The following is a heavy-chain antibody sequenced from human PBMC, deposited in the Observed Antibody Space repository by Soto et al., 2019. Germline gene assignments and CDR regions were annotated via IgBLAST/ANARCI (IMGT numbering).Heavy chain of an antibody. Sequence: GGSLRLSCAASGFTFSSYAMSWVRQAPGKGLEWVSGISGSGDSTYYADSVKGRFTISRDNSKNTLYLQMNSLRAEDTAVYYCARGGGDYYDSSGYSEMYYFDYWGQGTLVTVFS. CDR2: ISGSGDST. D-gene: IGHD3-22*01. V-gene: IGHV3-23*01. CDR1: GFTFSSYA. CDR3: ARGGGDYYDSSGYSEMYYFDY. J-gene: IGHJ4*02.